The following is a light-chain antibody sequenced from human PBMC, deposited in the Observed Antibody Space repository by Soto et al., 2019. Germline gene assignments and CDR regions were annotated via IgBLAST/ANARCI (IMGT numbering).Light chain of an antibody. CDR2: KAS. V-gene: IGKV1-5*03. J-gene: IGKJ1*01. Sequence: IQMSHSPSTLSGSVSDRVTITCRAIQTISSWLAWYQQKPGKAPKLLIYKASTLKSGVPSRFSGSGSGTEFTLTISSLQPDDFAPYYCQHYNSYSEAFGQGTKVDIK. CDR3: QHYNSYSEA. CDR1: QTISSW.